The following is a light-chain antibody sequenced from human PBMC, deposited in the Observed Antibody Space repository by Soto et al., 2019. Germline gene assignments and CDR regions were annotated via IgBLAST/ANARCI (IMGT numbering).Light chain of an antibody. CDR2: DAS. J-gene: IGKJ1*01. Sequence: DIQMTQSPFTLSASVGDRVTVTCRASQSVNTWLAWYQQKPGEAPHLLIYDASSLEGEVPSRFSGSGSGTEFTLTIASLQPEDSATFYCQQYHNYPWTFGQGTKVEVK. V-gene: IGKV1-5*01. CDR1: QSVNTW. CDR3: QQYHNYPWT.